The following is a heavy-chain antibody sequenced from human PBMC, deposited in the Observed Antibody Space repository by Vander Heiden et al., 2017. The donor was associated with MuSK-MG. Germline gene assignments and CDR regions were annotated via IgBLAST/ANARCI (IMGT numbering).Heavy chain of an antibody. J-gene: IGHJ6*03. Sequence: EVQLLESGGGLVQPGGSLRLSCAASGFPVRSYAMGWVRQAPGKGLEWVSAISGSGGSTYYADSVKGRFTISRDNSKNTLYLQMNSLRAEDTAVYYCAKVPSYYYYMDVWGKGTTVTVSS. CDR3: AKVPSYYYYMDV. CDR2: ISGSGGST. V-gene: IGHV3-23*01. CDR1: GFPVRSYA.